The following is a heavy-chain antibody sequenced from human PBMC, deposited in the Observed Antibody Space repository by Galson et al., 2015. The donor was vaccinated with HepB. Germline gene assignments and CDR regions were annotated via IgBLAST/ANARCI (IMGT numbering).Heavy chain of an antibody. CDR2: ITNSGGST. J-gene: IGHJ4*02. CDR3: AKGSCSGGNCYHFDY. CDR1: GFTFTNYG. Sequence: SLRLSCAASGFTFTNYGMGWVRQAPGKGLEWVSIITNSGGSTYNADSVKGRFTLSRDNSKNTLSLQMNSLGAEDTAIYYRAKGSCSGGNCYHFDYWGQGTLVTVSS. D-gene: IGHD2-15*01. V-gene: IGHV3-23*01.